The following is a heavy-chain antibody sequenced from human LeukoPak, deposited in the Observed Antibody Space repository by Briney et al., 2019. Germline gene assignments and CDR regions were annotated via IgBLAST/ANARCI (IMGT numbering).Heavy chain of an antibody. CDR2: INHSGST. V-gene: IGHV4-34*01. CDR3: ARGREELVVPAYYFDY. Sequence: SETLSLTCAVYGGSFSGYYWSWIRQPPGKGLEWIGEINHSGSTNYNPSLKSRVTISVDTSKNQFSLKLSSVTAADTAVYYCARGREELVVPAYYFDYWGQGTLVTVSS. CDR1: GGSFSGYY. J-gene: IGHJ4*02. D-gene: IGHD2-2*01.